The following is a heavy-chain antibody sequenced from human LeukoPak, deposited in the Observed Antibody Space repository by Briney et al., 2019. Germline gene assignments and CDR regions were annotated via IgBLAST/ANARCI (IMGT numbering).Heavy chain of an antibody. CDR3: AKRIQSAMATGY. J-gene: IGHJ4*02. Sequence: PGGSLRLSCAASGFTFSNSALSWVRQAPGKGLEWVSDISGSGGSTYYADSVKGRFTISRDNSKNTLYLQMNSLRAEDMAVYYCAKRIQSAMATGYWGQGTLVTVSS. V-gene: IGHV3-23*01. CDR2: ISGSGGST. CDR1: GFTFSNSA. D-gene: IGHD5-18*01.